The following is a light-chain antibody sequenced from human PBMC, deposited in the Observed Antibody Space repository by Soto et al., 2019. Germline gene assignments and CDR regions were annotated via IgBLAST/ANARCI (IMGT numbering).Light chain of an antibody. CDR3: QQRHMWPIT. J-gene: IGKJ5*01. CDR1: QSFRGL. V-gene: IGKV3-11*01. Sequence: EVVLTQSPVTLSLSPGERATLSCRASQSFRGLLAWYQQKPGQAPRLLIYDAYNRATGIPPRFSGSGSGTDFTLTISSLEPEDSAVYYCQQRHMWPITFGQGTLLENK. CDR2: DAY.